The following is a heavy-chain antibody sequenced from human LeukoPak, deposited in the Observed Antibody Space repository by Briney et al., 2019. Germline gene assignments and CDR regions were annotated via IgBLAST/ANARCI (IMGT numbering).Heavy chain of an antibody. J-gene: IGHJ6*04. V-gene: IGHV1-69*13. CDR3: ARADIVVVVAATHSSYYYGMDV. CDR1: GGTFSSYA. D-gene: IGHD2-15*01. CDR2: IIPIFGTA. Sequence: ASVKVSFKASGGTFSSYAISWVRQAPGQGLEWMGGIIPIFGTANYAQKFQGRVTITADESTSTAYMELSSLRSEDTAVYYCARADIVVVVAATHSSYYYGMDVWGKGTTVTVSS.